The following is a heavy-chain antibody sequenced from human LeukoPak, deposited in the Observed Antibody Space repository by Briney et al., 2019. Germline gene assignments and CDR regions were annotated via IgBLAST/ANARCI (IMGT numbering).Heavy chain of an antibody. Sequence: PGGSLTLSCTASGFTSRTSYMSWVRQAPGKGLEWVGNIKPDGSEKQYVSSVKGRFSISRDNAENSLFLQMNSLRAEDTAVYYCVVCSLGYWGQGTLVTVSS. CDR1: GFTSRTSY. D-gene: IGHD7-27*01. V-gene: IGHV3-7*01. CDR3: VVCSLGY. CDR2: IKPDGSEK. J-gene: IGHJ4*02.